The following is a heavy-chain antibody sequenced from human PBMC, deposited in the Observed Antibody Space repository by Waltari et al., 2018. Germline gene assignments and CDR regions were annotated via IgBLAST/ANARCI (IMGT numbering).Heavy chain of an antibody. D-gene: IGHD6-13*01. CDR1: GFTYSNHW. CDR3: ARLAPKTYRSPVPGRDYYYGLDV. Sequence: EEQLVESGGGLVQPGDSLRLSCSASGFTYSNHWMHWVRHATGKGLVWVSRINGDGSTSNYADAVKGRFTISRDNTKKTLYLQMKRLRVEDTAVYYCARLAPKTYRSPVPGRDYYYGLDVWGQGTTVTVSS. J-gene: IGHJ6*02. CDR2: INGDGSTS. V-gene: IGHV3-74*01.